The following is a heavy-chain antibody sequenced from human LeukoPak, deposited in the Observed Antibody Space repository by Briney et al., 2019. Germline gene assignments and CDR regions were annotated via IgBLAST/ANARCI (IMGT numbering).Heavy chain of an antibody. Sequence: GRSLRLSCAASGFTFSSYSMNWVRQAPGKGLEWISYISSSISSTSTINYADSVKGRFTISRDNAKNSLYLQMNSLRAEDTAVYYCARSLESDIWGQGTMVTVSS. D-gene: IGHD3-3*01. CDR1: GFTFSSYS. V-gene: IGHV3-48*01. CDR2: ISSSISSTSTI. J-gene: IGHJ3*02. CDR3: ARSLESDI.